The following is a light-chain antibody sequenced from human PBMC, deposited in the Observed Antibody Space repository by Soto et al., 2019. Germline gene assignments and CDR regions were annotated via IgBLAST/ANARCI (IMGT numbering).Light chain of an antibody. CDR1: RSDIGAGYD. V-gene: IGLV1-40*01. CDR2: GNT. J-gene: IGLJ2*01. CDR3: QSFDTTLSVL. Sequence: QSVLTQPPSVSGAPGERIIISCTGSRSDIGAGYDVNWYQQLPGTAPKRVILGNTNRPSGVPDRFSGARSGTSASLVITGLQADDEGDYYCQSFDTTLSVLFGGGTKVTVL.